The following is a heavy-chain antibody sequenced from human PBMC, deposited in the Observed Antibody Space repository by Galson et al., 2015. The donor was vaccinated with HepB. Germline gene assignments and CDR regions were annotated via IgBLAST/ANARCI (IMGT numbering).Heavy chain of an antibody. Sequence: CTVSGGSISSGDYYWSWIRQPPGKGLEWIGYIYYSGSTYYNPSLKSRVTISVDTSKNQFSLKLSSVTAADTAVYYCARDRGGGYMDVWGKGTTVTVSS. CDR1: GGSISSGDYY. J-gene: IGHJ6*03. CDR2: IYYSGST. D-gene: IGHD3-10*01. CDR3: ARDRGGGYMDV. V-gene: IGHV4-30-4*01.